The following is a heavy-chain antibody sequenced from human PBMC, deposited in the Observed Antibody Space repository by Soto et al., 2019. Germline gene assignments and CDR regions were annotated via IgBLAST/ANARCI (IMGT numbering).Heavy chain of an antibody. J-gene: IGHJ6*02. CDR2: IYYSGST. CDR3: ASSNIAAAGFYYYGMDV. D-gene: IGHD6-13*01. CDR1: GGSISSYY. Sequence: SETLSLTCAVYGGSISSYYWSWIRQPPGKGLEWIGYIYYSGSTNYNPSLKSRVTISVDTSKNQFSLKLSSVTAADTAVYYCASSNIAAAGFYYYGMDVWGRGTTVTVS. V-gene: IGHV4-59*01.